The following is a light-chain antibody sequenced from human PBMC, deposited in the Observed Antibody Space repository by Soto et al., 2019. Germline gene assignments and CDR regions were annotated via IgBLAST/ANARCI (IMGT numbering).Light chain of an antibody. V-gene: IGLV3-21*02. CDR1: NIGSKS. CDR2: DDS. Sequence: SYELTQPPSVSVAPGQTARITCGGTNIGSKSVHWYQQKPDQAAVLLVYDDSDRPSGIAGRFSGCNSWNTATLTISRVEAGDEADYYCQVSDSSSDTVVFGGGTKLTVL. CDR3: QVSDSSSDTVV. J-gene: IGLJ2*01.